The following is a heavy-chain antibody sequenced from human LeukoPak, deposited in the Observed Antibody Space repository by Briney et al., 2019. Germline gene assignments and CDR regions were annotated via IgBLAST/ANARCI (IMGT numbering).Heavy chain of an antibody. Sequence: TGGSLRLSCAASGFTFSDSGMHWVRQAPGKGLEWVAFISYDGNNKYHADSVKGRLSISRDTSKNILYLQMNSLRTEDTAVYYCATRGSYFEDFWGQGTLVTVSS. D-gene: IGHD1-26*01. CDR3: ATRGSYFEDF. CDR1: GFTFSDSG. CDR2: ISYDGNNK. V-gene: IGHV3-30*03. J-gene: IGHJ4*02.